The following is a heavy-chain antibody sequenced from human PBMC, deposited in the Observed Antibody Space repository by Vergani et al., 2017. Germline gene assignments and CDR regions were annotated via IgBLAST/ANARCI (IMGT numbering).Heavy chain of an antibody. J-gene: IGHJ5*02. V-gene: IGHV1-69*01. Sequence: QVQLVQSGAEVKKPGSSVKVSCKASGGTFSSYAISWVRQAPGQGLEWMGGIIPIFGTANYAQKFQGRVTITADESTSTAYMELSSLRSEDTAVYYCARGYCSSTSGYFGRLNWFDPWGQGTLVTVSS. CDR3: ARGYCSSTSGYFGRLNWFDP. CDR1: GGTFSSYA. D-gene: IGHD2-2*01. CDR2: IIPIFGTA.